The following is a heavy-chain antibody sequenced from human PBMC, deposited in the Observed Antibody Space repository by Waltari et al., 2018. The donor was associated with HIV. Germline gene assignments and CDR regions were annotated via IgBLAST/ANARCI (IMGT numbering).Heavy chain of an antibody. D-gene: IGHD7-27*01. CDR1: GDSTSSSSYY. V-gene: IGHV4-39*01. Sequence: QLQLQESGPGLVKPSETLSLTCTVSGDSTSSSSYYWGWIRQPPGKGLEWIGSIYYSGSTYYNPSLKSRVTISVDTSKNQFSLKLSSVTAADTAVYYCARHTPGYYYYNGMDVWGQGTTVTVSS. J-gene: IGHJ6*02. CDR3: ARHTPGYYYYNGMDV. CDR2: IYYSGST.